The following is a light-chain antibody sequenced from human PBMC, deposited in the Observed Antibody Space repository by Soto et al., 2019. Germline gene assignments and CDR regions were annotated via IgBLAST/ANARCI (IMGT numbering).Light chain of an antibody. V-gene: IGKV3-20*01. Sequence: EIVLTQSPGTLSLSPGERATLSCRASQSVSSSYLAWYQQKPGQAPRLLIYGASSRATGLPDRFRGSGSGTDFTLTISRLEPEDFSVYYCQQHGRSPLTFGQGPRLEIK. CDR2: GAS. CDR1: QSVSSSY. CDR3: QQHGRSPLT. J-gene: IGKJ5*01.